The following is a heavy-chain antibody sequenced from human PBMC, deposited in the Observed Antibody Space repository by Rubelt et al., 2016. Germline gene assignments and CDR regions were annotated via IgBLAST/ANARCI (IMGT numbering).Heavy chain of an antibody. V-gene: IGHV3-23*01. D-gene: IGHD2-2*01. J-gene: IGHJ3*02. Sequence: GRFTISRDNSKNTLYLQMNSLRAEDTAVYYCAKAGYCSSTSCYGAFDIWGQGTMVTVSS. CDR3: AKAGYCSSTSCYGAFDI.